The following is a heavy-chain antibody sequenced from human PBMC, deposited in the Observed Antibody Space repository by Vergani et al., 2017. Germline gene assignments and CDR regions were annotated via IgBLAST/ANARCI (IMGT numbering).Heavy chain of an antibody. CDR2: IYPGDSDT. Sequence: EVQLVQSGAEVKKPGESLKISCKGSGYSFTSYWIGWVRQMPGKGLAWMGIIYPGDSDTRYSPSFQGQVTSSADKSISTAYLQWSSLKASDTAMYYGARARTLYSGSPDAFDIWGQGTMVTVSS. V-gene: IGHV5-51*01. J-gene: IGHJ3*02. CDR1: GYSFTSYW. D-gene: IGHD1-26*01. CDR3: ARARTLYSGSPDAFDI.